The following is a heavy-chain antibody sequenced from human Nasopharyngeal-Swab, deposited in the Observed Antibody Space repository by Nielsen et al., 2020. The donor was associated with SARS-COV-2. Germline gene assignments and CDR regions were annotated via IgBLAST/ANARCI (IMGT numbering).Heavy chain of an antibody. Sequence: SETLSLTCSVSGDSISRGDYYWSWIRQSPVKGLEWIGYIYHTGSTSYSPSLRSRLIISSDASKNQFSLRLSSVTAADTAMYYCARRRGPAYYYYMDVWGKGTPVTVSS. CDR3: ARRRGPAYYYYMDV. V-gene: IGHV4-30-4*01. J-gene: IGHJ6*03. CDR1: GDSISRGDYY. CDR2: IYHTGST.